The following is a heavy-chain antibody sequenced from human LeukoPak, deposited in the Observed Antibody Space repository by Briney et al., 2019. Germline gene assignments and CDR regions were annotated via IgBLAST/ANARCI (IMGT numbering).Heavy chain of an antibody. CDR3: ARDCSSTRCQGPVFDN. CDR2: IHPSGGNT. V-gene: IGHV1-46*01. CDR1: GYTFTSNY. J-gene: IGHJ4*02. Sequence: ASVKVSCKASGYTFTSNYMHWVRQAPGQRLEWMGIIHPSGGNTNYAQKFQGRVAMTSDTSTSTVYMELSSLRSEDTAIYYCARDCSSTRCQGPVFDNWGQGTLVTVSS. D-gene: IGHD2-2*01.